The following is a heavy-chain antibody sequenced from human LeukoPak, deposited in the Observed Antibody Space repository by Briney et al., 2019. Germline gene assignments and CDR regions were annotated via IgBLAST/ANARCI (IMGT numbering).Heavy chain of an antibody. V-gene: IGHV3-53*01. Sequence: PGGSLRLSCAASGFTVSSTYMSWVRQAPGKGLEWVSVIYSGGNIYYIDSVKGRFTISRDTSKNTLYLQMNSLRAEDTAVYYCAKGSGRGYSYGLEYWGQGTLVTVSS. J-gene: IGHJ4*02. D-gene: IGHD5-18*01. CDR1: GFTVSSTY. CDR2: IYSGGNI. CDR3: AKGSGRGYSYGLEY.